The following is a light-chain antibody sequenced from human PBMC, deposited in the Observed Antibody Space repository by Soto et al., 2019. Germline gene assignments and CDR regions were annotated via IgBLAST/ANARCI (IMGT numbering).Light chain of an antibody. J-gene: IGKJ5*01. CDR2: GAS. V-gene: IGKV3-20*01. Sequence: EIVLTQSQETLSLSPGESATLSGRARPRVTTSLAWYQQKTGQPARLLISGASRRATGIPDRFSGSGSGTDFTLTIKRLEPEDLALYYCQHHHSGHRIAVGQGTRLE. CDR3: QHHHSGHRIA. CDR1: PRVTTS.